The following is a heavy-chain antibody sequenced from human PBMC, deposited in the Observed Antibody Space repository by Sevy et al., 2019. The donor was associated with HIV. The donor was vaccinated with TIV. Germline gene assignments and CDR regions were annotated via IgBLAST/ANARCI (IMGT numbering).Heavy chain of an antibody. D-gene: IGHD1-26*01. CDR2: ISSSSYI. V-gene: IGHV3-21*01. Sequence: GGSLRLSCAASGFTFSSYSMNWVRQAPGKGLEWVSSISSSSYIYYADSVKGRFTISRDNAKNSLYLQMNSLRAEDTAVYYCARDYMGGDFDYWGQGTLVTVSS. J-gene: IGHJ4*02. CDR1: GFTFSSYS. CDR3: ARDYMGGDFDY.